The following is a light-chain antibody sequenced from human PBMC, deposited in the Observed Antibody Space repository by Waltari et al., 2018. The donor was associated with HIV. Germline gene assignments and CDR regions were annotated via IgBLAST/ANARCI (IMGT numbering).Light chain of an antibody. CDR3: QSYFASNDVI. CDR2: ENN. Sequence: NFMLTQPHSVSESPGKTVTISCPRSSGRIASNYVQWYQQRPGGAPTTVIYENNQRPPGVPDRFSGAIDSSSNSASLTISGLKTDDEADYYCQSYFASNDVIFGGGTTLTVL. J-gene: IGLJ2*01. CDR1: SGRIASNY. V-gene: IGLV6-57*04.